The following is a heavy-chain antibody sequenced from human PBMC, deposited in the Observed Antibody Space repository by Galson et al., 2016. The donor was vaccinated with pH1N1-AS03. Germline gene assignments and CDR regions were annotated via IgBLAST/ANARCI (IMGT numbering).Heavy chain of an antibody. V-gene: IGHV3-7*03. J-gene: IGHJ6*03. CDR2: INQDENEK. Sequence: SLRLSCAASGFTFKSYWMSWVRQAPGKGLEWVANINQDENEKYCVDSVEGRFTISRDNAKNSLYLEMNSLRAEDTALYYCARESTGTEHIVVVTGRYGYYYMDVWGKGTTVTVSS. D-gene: IGHD2-21*02. CDR1: GFTFKSYW. CDR3: ARESTGTEHIVVVTGRYGYYYMDV.